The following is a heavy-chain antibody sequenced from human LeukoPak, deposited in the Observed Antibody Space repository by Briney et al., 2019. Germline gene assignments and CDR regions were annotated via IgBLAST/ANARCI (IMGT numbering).Heavy chain of an antibody. CDR2: IHYGGTT. CDR1: GGSIGSGYY. D-gene: IGHD2-21*02. J-gene: IGHJ4*02. V-gene: IGHV4-39*02. CDR3: TRDIGDFVSDF. Sequence: SETLSLTCTVSGGSIGSGYYWAWTRQPPGKGLEWIGSIHYGGTTHYNPSLQSRVTISADTSKNQFALDLRSVTAADTAVYYCTRDIGDFVSDFWGQGTLVTVSS.